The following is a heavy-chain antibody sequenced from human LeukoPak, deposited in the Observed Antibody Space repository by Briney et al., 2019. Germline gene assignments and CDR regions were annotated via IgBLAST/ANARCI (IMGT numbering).Heavy chain of an antibody. CDR2: IFPADSDT. CDR1: GYSFSSYW. D-gene: IGHD2-15*01. V-gene: IGHV5-51*01. J-gene: IGHJ4*02. CDR3: ARPSGYCSGGACYSGY. Sequence: GESLKISCKGSGYSFSSYWIGWVRQMPGKGLEWMGIIFPADSDTKYSPSFQGQVTISSDKSFNTAYLEWSSLKASDTAMYYCARPSGYCSGGACYSGYWGQGTLVTVSS.